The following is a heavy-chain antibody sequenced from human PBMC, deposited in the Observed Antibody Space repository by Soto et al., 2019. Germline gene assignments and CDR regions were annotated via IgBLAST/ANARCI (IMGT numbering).Heavy chain of an antibody. J-gene: IGHJ6*02. Sequence: QVQLVESGGGVVQPGRSLRLSCAASGFTFSTYGMHWVRQAPGKGLEWVALISYDGSNKYYADSVKGRFTISRDNSKNTLYLQMTSRSAEDTAVYYCADAISWVEGTRYYGMDVWGQGTTVTVSS. CDR1: GFTFSTYG. V-gene: IGHV3-30*03. D-gene: IGHD1-1*01. CDR3: ADAISWVEGTRYYGMDV. CDR2: ISYDGSNK.